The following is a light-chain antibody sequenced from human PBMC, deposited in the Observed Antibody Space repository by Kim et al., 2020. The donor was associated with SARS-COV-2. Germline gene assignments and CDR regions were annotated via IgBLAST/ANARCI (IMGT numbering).Light chain of an antibody. CDR3: QQCGKWPRT. CDR1: QSITTD. V-gene: IGKV3-11*01. CDR2: DAS. Sequence: IVLTQAPATLSLSAGERATLSCRASQSITTDLAWYQQKPGQAPRLFIYDASNRAAGIPARFSGGGSGTDFTLTVSSLEPEDSAVYYCQQCGKWPRTFGQGTKVDIK. J-gene: IGKJ1*01.